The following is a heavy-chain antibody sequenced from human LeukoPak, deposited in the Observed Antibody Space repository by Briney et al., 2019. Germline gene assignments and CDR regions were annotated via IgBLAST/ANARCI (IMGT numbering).Heavy chain of an antibody. D-gene: IGHD2-2*01. CDR1: GYTFSGYY. CDR2: IIPIFGTA. J-gene: IGHJ4*02. CDR3: ASGDCSSTSCGRYYFDY. Sequence: SVKVSCKASGYTFSGYYMHWVRQAPGQGLEWMGGIIPIFGTANYAQKFQGRVTITADESTSTAYMELSSLRSEDTAVYYCASGDCSSTSCGRYYFDYWGQGTLVTVSS. V-gene: IGHV1-69*13.